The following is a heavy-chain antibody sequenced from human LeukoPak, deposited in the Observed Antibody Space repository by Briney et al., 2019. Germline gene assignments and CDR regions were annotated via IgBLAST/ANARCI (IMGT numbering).Heavy chain of an antibody. CDR2: IKQDGSEK. CDR3: ASRKAGISTGGSSQK. CDR1: GFIFSNDW. Sequence: GGSLRLSCAASGFIFSNDWMVWVRQAPGKGLEWVANIKQDGSEKHYVDSVKGRFTISRDNAKNSLYLQMNSLGAEDTAVYYWASRKAGISTGGSSQKGGQGTLVSVYS. J-gene: IGHJ1*01. D-gene: IGHD3-10*01. V-gene: IGHV3-7*01.